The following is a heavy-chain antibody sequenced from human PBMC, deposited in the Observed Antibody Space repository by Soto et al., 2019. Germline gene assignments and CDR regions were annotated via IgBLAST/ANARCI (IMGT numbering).Heavy chain of an antibody. CDR3: ARLDRLMRSYFDY. D-gene: IGHD3-22*01. CDR2: ISSSGSTI. V-gene: IGHV3-11*01. J-gene: IGHJ4*02. Sequence: GSLRLSCAASGFTFSDYYMSWIRQAPGKGLEWVSYISSSGSTIYYADSVKGRFTISRDNAKNSLYLQMNSLRAEDTAVYYCARLDRLMRSYFDYWGQGTLVTVSS. CDR1: GFTFSDYY.